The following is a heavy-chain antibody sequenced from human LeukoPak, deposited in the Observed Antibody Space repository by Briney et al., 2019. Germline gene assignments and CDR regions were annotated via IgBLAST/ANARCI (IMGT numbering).Heavy chain of an antibody. CDR3: TRYNNDHFDY. CDR2: IAYDGSRA. CDR1: GFTFGGYG. D-gene: IGHD1-14*01. V-gene: IGHV3-33*01. Sequence: GGSLRLSCAGSGFTFGGYGMHWFRQTPGKGLEWVAVIAYDGSRAFYADSVKGRFTISRDNCKNTMSVQMDDLRAEDTAVYYCTRYNNDHFDYWGQGTLVTVSS. J-gene: IGHJ4*02.